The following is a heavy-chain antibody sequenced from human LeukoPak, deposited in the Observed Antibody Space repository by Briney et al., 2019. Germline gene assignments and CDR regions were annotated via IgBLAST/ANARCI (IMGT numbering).Heavy chain of an antibody. V-gene: IGHV1-18*01. CDR2: ISAYNGNT. CDR3: ARRSQYCSSTSCYPPSFDY. Sequence: ASVKVSCKASGYTFTSYGISWVRQAPGQGLEWMGWISAYNGNTNYAQKLQGRVTTTTDTSTSTAYMELRSLRSDDTAVYYCARRSQYCSSTSCYPPSFDYWGQGTLVTVSS. J-gene: IGHJ4*02. D-gene: IGHD2-2*01. CDR1: GYTFTSYG.